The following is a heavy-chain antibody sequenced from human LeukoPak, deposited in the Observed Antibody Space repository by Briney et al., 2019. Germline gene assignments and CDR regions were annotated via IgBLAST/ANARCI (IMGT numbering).Heavy chain of an antibody. CDR1: GGSISSYF. V-gene: IGHV4-59*01. D-gene: IGHD5-18*01. Sequence: PSETLSLTCTVSGGSISSYFWNWIRQTPGKGLEYIGQISYSGSTNYNPSLKRRVIISIGTSKKQFSLKLTSVTAADTAVYYCARAIEDTANNRYYYYYMDVWGKGTTVTVSS. CDR2: ISYSGST. CDR3: ARAIEDTANNRYYYYYMDV. J-gene: IGHJ6*03.